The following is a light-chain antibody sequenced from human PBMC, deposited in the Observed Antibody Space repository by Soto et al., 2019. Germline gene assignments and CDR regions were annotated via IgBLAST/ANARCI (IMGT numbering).Light chain of an antibody. J-gene: IGKJ1*01. CDR3: QQYHSYPAS. V-gene: IGKV1-16*01. Sequence: DIQMTQSPSSLSASVGDRVTITWRASQGISSFLAWFHQKPGKAPKSLIYDASTLQSGVSSRFSGSGSDTHFTLTISSLQPEDFATYYCQQYHSYPASFGQGTKVEIK. CDR1: QGISSF. CDR2: DAS.